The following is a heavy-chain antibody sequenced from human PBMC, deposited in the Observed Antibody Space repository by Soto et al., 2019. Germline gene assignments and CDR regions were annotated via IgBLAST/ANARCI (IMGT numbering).Heavy chain of an antibody. Sequence: EVQVVESGGGLVQPGGSLRLSCEASGFTFSTYSMNWVRQAPGKGLEWVSYISGSSSIIYYADSVKGRFTISRDNAKNSLYLQMNSLRDEDTAVYYCARSPITTIVVAYVDYWGQGSRVTVSS. CDR2: ISGSSSII. J-gene: IGHJ4*02. D-gene: IGHD3-22*01. V-gene: IGHV3-48*02. CDR3: ARSPITTIVVAYVDY. CDR1: GFTFSTYS.